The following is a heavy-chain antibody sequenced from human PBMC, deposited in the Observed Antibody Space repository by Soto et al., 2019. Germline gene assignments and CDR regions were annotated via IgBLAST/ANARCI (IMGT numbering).Heavy chain of an antibody. CDR3: ARDPHDYGFDWYFDL. Sequence: QVQLVESGGGVVQPGRSLRLSCAASGFTFSSYAMHWVRQAPGKGLEWVAVISYDGSNKYYADSVKGRFTISRDNSKNTLYLQMNSLRAEDTAVYYCARDPHDYGFDWYFDLWGRGTLVTVSS. V-gene: IGHV3-30-3*01. D-gene: IGHD4-17*01. CDR2: ISYDGSNK. J-gene: IGHJ2*01. CDR1: GFTFSSYA.